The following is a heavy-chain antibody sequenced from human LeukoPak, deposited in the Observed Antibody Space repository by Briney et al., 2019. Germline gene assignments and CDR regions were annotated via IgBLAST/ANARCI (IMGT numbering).Heavy chain of an antibody. CDR2: INGGSSYI. J-gene: IGHJ4*02. Sequence: GGSLRLSCAASGFIFRSYSMNWVRQAPGKGLEWVSYINGGSSYIYYADSVKGRFTIYRDNAKNSLYLQMNSLRAEDTAVYYCARGGRFLDYWGQGTLVTVSS. D-gene: IGHD3-3*01. CDR3: ARGGRFLDY. V-gene: IGHV3-21*01. CDR1: GFIFRSYS.